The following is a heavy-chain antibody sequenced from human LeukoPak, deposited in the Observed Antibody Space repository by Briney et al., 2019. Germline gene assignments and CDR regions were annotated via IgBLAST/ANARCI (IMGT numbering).Heavy chain of an antibody. CDR2: ISAYNGHT. CDR3: ARGYYYDTTDYYVKTFDY. V-gene: IGHV1-18*01. Sequence: ASVKVSCKASSYSFNNYGISWVRQAPGQGLEWMGWISAYNGHTNYAQKFQGRVTMTTDTSTNTAYMELRSLRSDDTAIYYCARGYYYDTTDYYVKTFDYWGQGTLVTVSS. D-gene: IGHD3-22*01. J-gene: IGHJ4*02. CDR1: SYSFNNYG.